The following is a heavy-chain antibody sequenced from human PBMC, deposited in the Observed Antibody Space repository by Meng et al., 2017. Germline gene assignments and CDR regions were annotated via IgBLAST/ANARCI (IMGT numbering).Heavy chain of an antibody. CDR3: ASMGY. Sequence: VAGVMGVGEVVTPVRSLVLFCAGSVITFCSYCLDRVRMGQGQGLECVTVISYDGSNKYYVDHVKGLFTIYRDNSMNTLYLQVNSLRAEDTAVYNCASMGYWGQGTLVTVSS. J-gene: IGHJ4*02. D-gene: IGHD3-10*01. V-gene: IGHV3-30*01. CDR2: ISYDGSNK. CDR1: VITFCSYC.